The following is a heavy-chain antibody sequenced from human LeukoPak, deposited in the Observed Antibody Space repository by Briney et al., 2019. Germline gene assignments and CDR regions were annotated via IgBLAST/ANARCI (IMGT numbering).Heavy chain of an antibody. Sequence: GGCLRLSCAASGFTLSSYSMNWVRQAPGKGLEWVSYISSSSSTIYYADSVKGRSTISRDNAKNSLYLQMNSLRAEDTAVYYCARDDSDGLDAFDIWGQGTMVTVSS. CDR2: ISSSSSTI. D-gene: IGHD5-18*01. V-gene: IGHV3-48*01. CDR1: GFTLSSYS. CDR3: ARDDSDGLDAFDI. J-gene: IGHJ3*02.